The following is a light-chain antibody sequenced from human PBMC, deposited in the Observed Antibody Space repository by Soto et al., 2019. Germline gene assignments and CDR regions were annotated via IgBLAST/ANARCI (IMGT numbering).Light chain of an antibody. Sequence: EKVMTQSPATLSVSPGERATLSCRASQSVSSYLAWYQQKPGQAPRLLIYDASTSATGVPARFSGSGSGTDFTLTISSLQSEDLAVYYCQQYDDWPETFGQGTKVEIK. CDR3: QQYDDWPET. J-gene: IGKJ1*01. CDR2: DAS. CDR1: QSVSSY. V-gene: IGKV3-15*01.